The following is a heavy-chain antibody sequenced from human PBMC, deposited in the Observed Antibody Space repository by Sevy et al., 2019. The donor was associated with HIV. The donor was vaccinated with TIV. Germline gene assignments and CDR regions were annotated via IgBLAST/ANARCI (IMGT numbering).Heavy chain of an antibody. V-gene: IGHV4-59*13. CDR3: ARETDYYGSGSSLDY. J-gene: IGHJ4*02. CDR1: GGSISSYY. Sequence: SETLSLTCTVSGGSISSYYWSWIRQTPGKGLEWIGYIYYSGSTNYNPSLKSRVTISVDTSKNQFSLKLSSVTAADTAVYYCARETDYYGSGSSLDYWGQGTLVTVSS. CDR2: IYYSGST. D-gene: IGHD3-10*01.